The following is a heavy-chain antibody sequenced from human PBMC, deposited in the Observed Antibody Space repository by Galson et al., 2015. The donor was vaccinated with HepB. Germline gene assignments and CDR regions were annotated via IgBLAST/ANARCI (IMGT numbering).Heavy chain of an antibody. Sequence: SVKVSCKAYGFTFHNSAVQWVRQARGQRLEWIGWIVVGSGKTKYAQKFQERVTITRDMSTSTAYMELSSLRSEDTAVYYCAADIGGSSTVISPPGYWGQGTLVTDSS. CDR1: GFTFHNSA. CDR2: IVVGSGKT. CDR3: AADIGGSSTVISPPGY. J-gene: IGHJ4*02. V-gene: IGHV1-58*01. D-gene: IGHD4-17*01.